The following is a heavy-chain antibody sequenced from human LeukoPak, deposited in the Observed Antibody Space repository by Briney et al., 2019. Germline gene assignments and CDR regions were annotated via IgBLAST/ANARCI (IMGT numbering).Heavy chain of an antibody. J-gene: IGHJ4*02. D-gene: IGHD2-8*01. CDR2: ISDSGDYT. CDR1: GFTFSSYA. Sequence: GGSLRLSCAGSGFTFSSYAVSWVRQAPGKGLEWVSAISDSGDYTYYADSVKGRFTISRDNSKNTLYLHVNSLRAEDTAVYYCAKDTSIGKYCTSGVCSPFDYWGQGTLVTVSS. CDR3: AKDTSIGKYCTSGVCSPFDY. V-gene: IGHV3-23*01.